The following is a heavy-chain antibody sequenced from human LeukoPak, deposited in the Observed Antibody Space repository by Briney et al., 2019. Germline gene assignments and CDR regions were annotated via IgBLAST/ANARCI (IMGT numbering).Heavy chain of an antibody. CDR1: DDSISTYY. CDR2: IYYSGST. J-gene: IGHJ4*02. V-gene: IGHV4-59*01. D-gene: IGHD6-19*01. Sequence: SETLSLTCTVSDDSISTYYWSWIRQPPGKGLEWIGYIYYSGSTNYNPSLKSRVTISIDTSKKQLSLKLSSVTAADTALYYCARAKKAVAGFFDYWGQGTLVTVS. CDR3: ARAKKAVAGFFDY.